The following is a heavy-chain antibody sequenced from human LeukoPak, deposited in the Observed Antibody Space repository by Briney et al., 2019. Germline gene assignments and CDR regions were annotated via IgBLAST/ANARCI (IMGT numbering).Heavy chain of an antibody. D-gene: IGHD3-22*01. Sequence: GGSLRLSCAASGFTFSGYGMHWVRQAPGKGLEWVSFIRYDGSDKYYADSVKGRFTISRDNSKNTLYLQMNSLRAEDTAVYYCAKADRTIVVVMVDYWGQGTLVTVSS. V-gene: IGHV3-30*02. CDR1: GFTFSGYG. J-gene: IGHJ4*02. CDR2: IRYDGSDK. CDR3: AKADRTIVVVMVDY.